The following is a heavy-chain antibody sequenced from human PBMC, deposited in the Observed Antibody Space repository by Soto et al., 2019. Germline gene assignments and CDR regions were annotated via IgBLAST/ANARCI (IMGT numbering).Heavy chain of an antibody. V-gene: IGHV1-2*04. J-gene: IGHJ6*02. Sequence: ASVKVSCKASGYTFTGYYMHWVRQAPGQGLEWMGWINPNSGGTNYAQKFQGWVTMTRDTSISTAYMELSRLRSDDTAVYYCARSGGNKGYYYGMDVWGQGTTVTVSS. CDR2: INPNSGGT. D-gene: IGHD2-15*01. CDR3: ARSGGNKGYYYGMDV. CDR1: GYTFTGYY.